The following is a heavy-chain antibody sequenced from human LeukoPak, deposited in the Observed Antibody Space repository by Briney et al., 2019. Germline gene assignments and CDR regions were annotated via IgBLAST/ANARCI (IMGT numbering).Heavy chain of an antibody. J-gene: IGHJ4*02. V-gene: IGHV1-2*02. CDR2: INPDSGDT. CDR3: AASYDFWGGYLNHDY. D-gene: IGHD3-3*01. Sequence: ASVKVSCKDCVKTLHSYYSYLLRQAPPPRREGVGGINPDSGDTNYVQKLQGRVTMTRDTSISTAYMELSRLKSDDTAVYYCAASYDFWGGYLNHDYWGQGTLVTVSS. CDR1: VKTLHSYY.